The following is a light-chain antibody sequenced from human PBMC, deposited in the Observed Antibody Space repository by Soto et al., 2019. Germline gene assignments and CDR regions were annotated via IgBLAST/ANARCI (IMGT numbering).Light chain of an antibody. CDR2: EAT. J-gene: IGLJ1*01. CDR1: SSDVGTYNF. Sequence: QSVLTQPASVSGSPGQPITISCTGTSSDVGTYNFVSWYQQHPGKAPKLMIYEATKRPSGVSNRFSGSKSGNTASLTISGLQAEDEADYYCCAYAGSTTFVFGTGTKVTVL. CDR3: CAYAGSTTFV. V-gene: IGLV2-23*02.